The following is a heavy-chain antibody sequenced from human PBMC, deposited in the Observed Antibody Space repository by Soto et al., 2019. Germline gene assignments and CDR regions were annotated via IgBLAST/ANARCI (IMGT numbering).Heavy chain of an antibody. V-gene: IGHV3-48*02. CDR1: GFTFSSYS. Sequence: PWGSLRLSCAASGFTFSSYSMNWVRQAPGKGLEWVSYISSSSSTIYYADSVKGRFTISRDNAKNSLYLQMNSLRDEDTAVYYCARDPPSSNYDSSGYYPEYFQHWGQGTLVTVSS. CDR3: ARDPPSSNYDSSGYYPEYFQH. J-gene: IGHJ1*01. CDR2: ISSSSSTI. D-gene: IGHD3-22*01.